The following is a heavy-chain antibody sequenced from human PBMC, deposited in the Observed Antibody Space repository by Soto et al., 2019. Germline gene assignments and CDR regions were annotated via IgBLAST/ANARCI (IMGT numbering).Heavy chain of an antibody. CDR1: GFTVSSNF. V-gene: IGHV3-66*01. CDR2: IYSDGST. Sequence: GGSLRLSCAASGFTVSSNFMSWVRQAPGKGLEWVSIIYSDGSTYYADSVKGRFTISRDNSKNTLYLQMNSLRTDDTAVYYCASRRNPYGAYDYWGQGTLVTVSS. CDR3: ASRRNPYGAYDY. J-gene: IGHJ4*02. D-gene: IGHD4-17*01.